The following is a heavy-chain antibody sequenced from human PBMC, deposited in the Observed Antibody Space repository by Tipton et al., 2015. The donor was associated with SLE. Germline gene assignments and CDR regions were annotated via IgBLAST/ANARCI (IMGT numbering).Heavy chain of an antibody. CDR3: AKDLNWDYYFDY. Sequence: SLRLSCVASGFTFSSYAMSWVRQAPGKGLEWVSCISERGGRTYYADSVKGRFTISRDNSKNTLYLQMNSLRAEDTAVYYCAKDLNWDYYFDYWGQGTLVTVSS. V-gene: IGHV3-23*01. J-gene: IGHJ4*02. CDR1: GFTFSSYA. CDR2: ISERGGRT. D-gene: IGHD7-27*01.